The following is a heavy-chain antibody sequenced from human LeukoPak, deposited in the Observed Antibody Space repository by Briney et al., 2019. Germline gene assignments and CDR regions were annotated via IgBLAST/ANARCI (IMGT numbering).Heavy chain of an antibody. CDR3: AKGSSSWYDPEYYFDY. CDR2: ISSSSSYI. J-gene: IGHJ4*02. CDR1: GFTFSSYS. D-gene: IGHD6-13*01. V-gene: IGHV3-21*01. Sequence: GGSLRLSCAASGFTFSSYSMNWVRQAPGKGLEWVSSISSSSSYIYYADSVKGRFTISRDNAKNSLYLQMNSLRAEDTAVYYCAKGSSSWYDPEYYFDYWGQGTLVTVSS.